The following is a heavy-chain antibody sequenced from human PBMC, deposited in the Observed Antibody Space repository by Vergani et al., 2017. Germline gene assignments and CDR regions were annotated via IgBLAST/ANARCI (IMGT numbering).Heavy chain of an antibody. CDR2: INHSGST. CDR3: ATSRGDSSSWYRVGVYYYGMDV. J-gene: IGHJ6*02. CDR1: GGSFSGYY. Sequence: QVQLQQWGAGLLKPSETLSLTCAVYGGSFSGYYWSWIRQPPGKGLEWIGEINHSGSTNYNPSLKSRVTISVDTSKNQFSLKLSSVTASDTAGYYFATSRGDSSSWYRVGVYYYGMDVWGQGTTVTVSS. V-gene: IGHV4-34*01. D-gene: IGHD6-13*01.